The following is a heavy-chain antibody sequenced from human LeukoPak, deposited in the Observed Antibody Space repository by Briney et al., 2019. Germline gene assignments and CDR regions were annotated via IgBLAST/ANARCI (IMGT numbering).Heavy chain of an antibody. Sequence: ASVKVSCKASGYTFTGYYIHWVRQAPGQGLEWMGWINPNSGGTKYAQKFQDRITMTRDTFISTVYMELSRLRSDDTAVYYCARDLFQNWFDPWGQGTLVTVSS. CDR3: ARDLFQNWFDP. CDR2: INPNSGGT. V-gene: IGHV1-2*02. D-gene: IGHD3-3*01. CDR1: GYTFTGYY. J-gene: IGHJ5*02.